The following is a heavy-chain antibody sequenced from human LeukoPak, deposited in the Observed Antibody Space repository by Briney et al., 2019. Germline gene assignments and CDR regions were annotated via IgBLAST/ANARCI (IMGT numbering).Heavy chain of an antibody. CDR3: ARSRTEWVIAAAGSNWFDP. J-gene: IGHJ5*02. Sequence: GASVKVSCKAFGYTFTSYAMNWVRQAPGQGLEWMGRINTNTGNPTYAQGFTGRFVFSLDTSVSTAYLQISSLKAEDTAVYYCARSRTEWVIAAAGSNWFDPWGQGTLVTVSS. CDR2: INTNTGNP. CDR1: GYTFTSYA. D-gene: IGHD6-13*01. V-gene: IGHV7-4-1*02.